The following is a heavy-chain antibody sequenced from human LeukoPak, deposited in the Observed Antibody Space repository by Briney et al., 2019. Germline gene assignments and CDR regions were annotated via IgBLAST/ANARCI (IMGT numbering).Heavy chain of an antibody. CDR3: AKDLSRHTAAGSPSDY. J-gene: IGHJ4*02. V-gene: IGHV3-23*01. CDR1: GFTFSSYA. D-gene: IGHD6-13*01. Sequence: GGSLRLSCAASGFTFSSYAMSWVRQAPGKGLEWVSAISGSGGSTYYADSVKGRFTISRDNSKNTLYLQMNSLRAEDTAVYYCAKDLSRHTAAGSPSDYWGQGTLVTVSS. CDR2: ISGSGGST.